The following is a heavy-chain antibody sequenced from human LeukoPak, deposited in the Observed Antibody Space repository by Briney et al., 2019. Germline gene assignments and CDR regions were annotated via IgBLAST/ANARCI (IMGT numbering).Heavy chain of an antibody. D-gene: IGHD3-16*01. CDR1: GASISVNNYY. CDR3: ARFAFSSLRLDY. J-gene: IGHJ4*02. V-gene: IGHV4-61*02. Sequence: PSETLSLTCNVSGASISVNNYYWTWIRQPAGKGLEWIGRIYTDGITNYSPSLKSRVTIFLDKPKNQFSLKLTSMTAADSAVYYCARFAFSSLRLDYWGQGAQVIVSS. CDR2: IYTDGIT.